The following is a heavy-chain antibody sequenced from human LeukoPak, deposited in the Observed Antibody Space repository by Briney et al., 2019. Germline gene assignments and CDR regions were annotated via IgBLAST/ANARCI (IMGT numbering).Heavy chain of an antibody. D-gene: IGHD4-17*01. V-gene: IGHV3-21*01. Sequence: PGGSLRLSCAASGFTFTTYSMNWVRRAPGMGLEWVSSISSSTTYTYYADSMKGRFTVSRDNAKNSLYLQMHSLRGEDTAVYYCVRSGDYGDYGGSTDAFDLWGRGTMVTVSS. CDR2: ISSSTTYT. J-gene: IGHJ3*01. CDR3: VRSGDYGDYGGSTDAFDL. CDR1: GFTFTTYS.